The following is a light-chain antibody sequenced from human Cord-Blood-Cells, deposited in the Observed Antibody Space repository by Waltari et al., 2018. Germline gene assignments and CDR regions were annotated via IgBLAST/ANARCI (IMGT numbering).Light chain of an antibody. V-gene: IGKV3-20*01. CDR1: QSVSSSY. J-gene: IGKJ2*01. CDR3: QQYGSSLYT. Sequence: EIVLTQSPGTLSLSPGERATLSCRASQSVSSSYLAWYQQKPGQAPRLLIYGASSRATGLPDRFSGSGSGTDFTLTISRLEPEDFAVYYCQQYGSSLYTFGLGTKLEIK. CDR2: GAS.